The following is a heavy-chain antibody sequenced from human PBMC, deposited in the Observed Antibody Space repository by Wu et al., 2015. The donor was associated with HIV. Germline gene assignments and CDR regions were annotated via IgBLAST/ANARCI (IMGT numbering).Heavy chain of an antibody. D-gene: IGHD3-22*01. J-gene: IGHJ3*02. CDR1: GYTFTGYY. CDR2: INPNSGGT. Sequence: QVQLVQSGAEVKKPGASVKVSCKASGYTFTGYYMHWVRQAPGQGLEWMGWINPNSGGTNYAQKFQGRVTMTRDTSISTAYMELSRLRSDDTAVYYCARDRGLLGLYYDSSGTGAFDIWGQGTMVTVSS. V-gene: IGHV1-2*02. CDR3: ARDRGLLGLYYDSSGTGAFDI.